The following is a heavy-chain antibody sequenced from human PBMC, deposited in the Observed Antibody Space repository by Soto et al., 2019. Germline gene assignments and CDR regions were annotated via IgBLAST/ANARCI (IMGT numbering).Heavy chain of an antibody. CDR1: GFTFSDYY. V-gene: IGHV3-11*06. D-gene: IGHD2-15*01. CDR3: ARVGYCSGGSCFRTDYYGMDV. Sequence: QVQLVESGGGLVKPGGSLRLSCAASGFTFSDYYMSWIRQAPGKGLEWVSYISSSSSYTNYADSVKGRFTISRDNAKNSLYLQMNSLRAEDTAVYYWARVGYCSGGSCFRTDYYGMDVWGQGTTVTVSS. CDR2: ISSSSSYT. J-gene: IGHJ6*02.